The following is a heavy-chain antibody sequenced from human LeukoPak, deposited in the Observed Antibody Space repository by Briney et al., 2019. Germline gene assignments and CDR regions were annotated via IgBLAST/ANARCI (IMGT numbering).Heavy chain of an antibody. CDR2: IWYDGSNK. D-gene: IGHD6-13*01. J-gene: IGHJ4*02. CDR1: GFTFSSYG. Sequence: GGSLRLSCAASGFTFSSYGMHWVRQAPGKGREWVAVIWYDGSNKYYADSVKGRFTISRDNSKNTLYLQMNSLRAEDTAVYYCARERGIAAAAAFDYWGQGTLVTVSS. V-gene: IGHV3-33*01. CDR3: ARERGIAAAAAFDY.